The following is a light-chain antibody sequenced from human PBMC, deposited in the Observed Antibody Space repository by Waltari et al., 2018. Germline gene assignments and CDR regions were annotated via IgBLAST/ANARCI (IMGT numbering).Light chain of an antibody. V-gene: IGLV2-14*03. J-gene: IGLJ2*01. CDR1: GNDIGGYDY. Sequence: QSALTQPASVSGSPGQAIIISCTGSGNDIGGYDYISWYQQDPGKAPRLIIYDVYNRPSVVANRFSGSKSDNTASVTISGLQAEDDSIFYCSSYTSSGVVFGGGTKVTVL. CDR2: DVY. CDR3: SSYTSSGVV.